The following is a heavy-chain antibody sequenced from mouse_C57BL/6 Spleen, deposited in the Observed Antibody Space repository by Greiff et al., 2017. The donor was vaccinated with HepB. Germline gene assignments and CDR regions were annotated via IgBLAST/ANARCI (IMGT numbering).Heavy chain of an antibody. CDR1: GYTFTNYW. Sequence: QVQLKQSGAELVRPGTSVKMSCKASGYTFTNYWIGWAKQRPGHGLEWIGDIYPGGGYTNYNEKFKGKATLTADKSSSTAYMQFSSLTSEDSAIYYCARWDGRGFDYWGQGTTLTVSS. CDR3: ARWDGRGFDY. J-gene: IGHJ2*01. D-gene: IGHD1-1*01. V-gene: IGHV1-63*01. CDR2: IYPGGGYT.